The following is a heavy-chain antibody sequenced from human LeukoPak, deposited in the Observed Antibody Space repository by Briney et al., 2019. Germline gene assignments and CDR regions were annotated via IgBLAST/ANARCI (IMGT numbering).Heavy chain of an antibody. CDR3: ARGRGGAFDI. CDR1: GGSISSSSYY. CDR2: IYYSGST. D-gene: IGHD3-10*01. V-gene: IGHV4-39*07. Sequence: SSETLSLTCTVSGGSISSSSYYWGWIRQPPGKGLEWIGSIYYSGSTYYNPSLKSRVTISVDTSKNQFSLKLSSVTAADTAVYYCARGRGGAFDIWGQGTMVTVSS. J-gene: IGHJ3*02.